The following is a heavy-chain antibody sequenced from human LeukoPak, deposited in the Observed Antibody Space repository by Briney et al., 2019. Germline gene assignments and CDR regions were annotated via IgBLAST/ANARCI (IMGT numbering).Heavy chain of an antibody. Sequence: ASVKVSCKASGYTFSSYDMHWVRQATGKGLEWVSAIGTAGDTYYPGSVKGRFTISRDNAKNTLYLQMNSLRAEDTAIYYCAREIQAPGKTLDYWGQGALVTVSS. CDR2: IGTAGDT. CDR3: AREIQAPGKTLDY. CDR1: GYTFSSYD. V-gene: IGHV3-13*01. J-gene: IGHJ4*02.